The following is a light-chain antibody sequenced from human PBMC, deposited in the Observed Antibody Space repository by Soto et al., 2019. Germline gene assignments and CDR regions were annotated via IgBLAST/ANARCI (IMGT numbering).Light chain of an antibody. CDR3: AAWDDSLNGSVV. V-gene: IGLV1-44*01. CDR2: NNN. CDR1: SSSIGSNP. Sequence: QSVLTQPPSASGTPGQRVTISCSGSSSSIGSNPVNWYQQFPGTAPKLLIYNNNQRPSGVPDRFSGSKSGTSASLAISGLQSEDEADYFCAAWDDSLNGSVVFGGVTKLTVL. J-gene: IGLJ2*01.